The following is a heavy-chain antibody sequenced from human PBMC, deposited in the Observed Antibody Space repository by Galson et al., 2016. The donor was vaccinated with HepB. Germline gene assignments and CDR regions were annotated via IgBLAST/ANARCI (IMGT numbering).Heavy chain of an antibody. Sequence: SLRLSCAASGFTLTRHPMHWVRLAPGKGLEFVAVISYDGLSKYYADSVKGRFTISRDTSKNTLYLQMNRLRGDDTAVYYCARERLPGADGSGSYLFDFWGQGTLVT. V-gene: IGHV3-30*04. D-gene: IGHD3-10*01. CDR2: ISYDGLSK. CDR1: GFTLTRHP. J-gene: IGHJ4*02. CDR3: ARERLPGADGSGSYLFDF.